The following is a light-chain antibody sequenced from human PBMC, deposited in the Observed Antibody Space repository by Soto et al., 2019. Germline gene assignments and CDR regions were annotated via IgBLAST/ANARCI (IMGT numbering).Light chain of an antibody. J-gene: IGKJ3*01. V-gene: IGKV3-20*01. CDR1: RSVSSTY. CDR2: AAS. Sequence: EIVLTQSPGTLSLSPGERATLCCRASRSVSSTYLAWYQQKPGQAPRLLIYAASSRATGIPDRFSGSGSGTDFTLTISRLEPEDFAVYYCQQYGSSPPGVTFGPGTKVEIK. CDR3: QQYGSSPPGVT.